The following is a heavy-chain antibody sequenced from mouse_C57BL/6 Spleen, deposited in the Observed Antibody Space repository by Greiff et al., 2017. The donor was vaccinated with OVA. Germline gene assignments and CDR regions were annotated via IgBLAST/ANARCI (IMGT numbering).Heavy chain of an antibody. CDR1: GYTFTDYY. V-gene: IGHV1-76*01. J-gene: IGHJ2*01. CDR3: AREGFDY. CDR2: IYPGSGNT. Sequence: VQLQQSGAELVRPGASVKLSCKASGYTFTDYYITWVQQRPGQGLEWIARIYPGSGNTYYTEKFKGKATLTAEKSSSTAYMQISSLTSEDDAVYFCAREGFDYWGQGTTLTVSA.